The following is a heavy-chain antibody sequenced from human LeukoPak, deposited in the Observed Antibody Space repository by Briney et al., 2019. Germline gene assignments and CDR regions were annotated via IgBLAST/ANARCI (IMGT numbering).Heavy chain of an antibody. CDR2: IIPIFGTA. D-gene: IGHD3-22*01. J-gene: IGHJ4*02. CDR3: ARDSSGYYSNFDY. V-gene: IGHV1-69*05. CDR1: GGTFSSYA. Sequence: SVKVSCKASGGTFSSYAISWVRQAPGQGLEWMGGIIPIFGTANYAQKFQGRVTITTDDSTSTAYMELRSLRSDDTAVYYCARDSSGYYSNFDYWGQGTLVTVSS.